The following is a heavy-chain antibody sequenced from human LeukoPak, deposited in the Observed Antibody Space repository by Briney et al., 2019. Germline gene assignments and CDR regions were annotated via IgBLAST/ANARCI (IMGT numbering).Heavy chain of an antibody. CDR1: GGSIRTSEDH. V-gene: IGHV4-30-4*08. J-gene: IGHJ5*02. Sequence: PSETLSLTCTVSGGSIRTSEDHWTWIRQPPGKGLEWIGYIYYSGSTYYNPSLKSRVTISVDTSKNQFSLKLSSVTAADTAVYYCARGPRYYYGSGSYYGSWFDPWGQGTLVTVSS. CDR2: IYYSGST. D-gene: IGHD3-10*01. CDR3: ARGPRYYYGSGSYYGSWFDP.